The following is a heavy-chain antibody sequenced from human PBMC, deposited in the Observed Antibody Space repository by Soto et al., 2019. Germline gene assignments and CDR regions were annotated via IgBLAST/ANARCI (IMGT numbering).Heavy chain of an antibody. J-gene: IGHJ4*02. CDR3: ARGLSYFDWLPHS. CDR2: ISAYNGNT. V-gene: IGHV1-18*01. Sequence: GASVKVSCKASGYTFTSSGMSWAHQAPGQGLEWMGWISAYNGNTNYAQKLQGRVTMTTDTSTSTAYMELRSLRSDDTAVYYCARGLSYFDWLPHSWGLGTLVTVSS. D-gene: IGHD3-9*01. CDR1: GYTFTSSG.